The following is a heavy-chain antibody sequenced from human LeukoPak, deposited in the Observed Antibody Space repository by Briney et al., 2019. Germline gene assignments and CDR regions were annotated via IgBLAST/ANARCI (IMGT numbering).Heavy chain of an antibody. Sequence: GSLRLSCAASGFTFSSYAMSWVRQAPGKGLEWVSAISGSGGSTYYADSVKGRFTISRDNSKNTLDLQMNSLRAEDTAVYYCARRQQLILYYFDYWGQGTLVTVSS. CDR1: GFTFSSYA. V-gene: IGHV3-23*01. J-gene: IGHJ4*02. CDR3: ARRQQLILYYFDY. D-gene: IGHD6-13*01. CDR2: ISGSGGST.